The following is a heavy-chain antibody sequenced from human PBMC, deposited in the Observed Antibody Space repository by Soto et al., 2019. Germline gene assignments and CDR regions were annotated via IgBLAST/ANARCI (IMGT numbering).Heavy chain of an antibody. CDR1: GGTFSSYA. D-gene: IGHD3-3*01. CDR2: IIPIFGTA. J-gene: IGHJ6*02. Sequence: SSVKVSCKASGGTFSSYAISWVRQAPGQGLEWMGGIIPIFGTANYAQKFQGRVTITADKSTSTAYKELSSLRSEDTAVYYCARGDLTIFGVVTDYPYGMDVWGQGPTVTVTS. CDR3: ARGDLTIFGVVTDYPYGMDV. V-gene: IGHV1-69*06.